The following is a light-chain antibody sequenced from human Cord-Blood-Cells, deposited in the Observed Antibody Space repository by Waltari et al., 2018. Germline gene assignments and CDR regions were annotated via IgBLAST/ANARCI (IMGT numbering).Light chain of an antibody. CDR1: QSVSSY. CDR2: DAS. Sequence: EIVLTQSPATLSFSPGEGDTLSCRASQSVSSYLAWYQQKPGQAPRLLIYDASNRATGIPARFSGSGSGTDFTLTISSLEPEDFAVYYCQQRSNWPPLFGPGTKVDIK. J-gene: IGKJ3*01. V-gene: IGKV3-11*01. CDR3: QQRSNWPPL.